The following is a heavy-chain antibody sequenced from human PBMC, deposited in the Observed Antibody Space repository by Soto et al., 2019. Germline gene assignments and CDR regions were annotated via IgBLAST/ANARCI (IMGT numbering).Heavy chain of an antibody. CDR3: AAHRGFCFPASAFEI. CDR1: GDSTSSYY. J-gene: IGHJ3*02. CDR2: IHSGGST. Sequence: PSETLSLTCTVSGDSTSSYYWNWIRQPPGRGPEWIASIHSGGSTYYNPSLKSRVTISLDTPKKQFSLNLSSVTATDTAVYFSAAHRGFCFPASAFEIWGQGTMVTVSS. D-gene: IGHD2-15*01. V-gene: IGHV4-59*01.